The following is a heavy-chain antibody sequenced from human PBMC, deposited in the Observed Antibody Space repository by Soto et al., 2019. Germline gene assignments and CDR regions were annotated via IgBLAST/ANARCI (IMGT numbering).Heavy chain of an antibody. D-gene: IGHD6-13*01. Sequence: EVHLVESGGGLVKPAGSLRLSCEASGFNFSSYTMNWVRQAPGKGLEWVSSISSTSTYIYYAAPVKGRFTISRDNAKNSLYLQMNSLRAEDTAVYYCATEGDSSSWYGNWFDPWGQGTLVTVSS. J-gene: IGHJ5*02. CDR1: GFNFSSYT. CDR3: ATEGDSSSWYGNWFDP. CDR2: ISSTSTYI. V-gene: IGHV3-21*01.